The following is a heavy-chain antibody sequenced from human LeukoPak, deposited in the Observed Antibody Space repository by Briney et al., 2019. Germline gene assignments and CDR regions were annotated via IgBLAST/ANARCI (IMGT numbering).Heavy chain of an antibody. Sequence: ASVKVSCKASGYTFTGYYMHWVRQAPGQGLGWMGRINPNSGGTNYAQKFQGRVTMTRDTSISTAYMELSRLRSDDTAVYYCASKYSSGWYDFYYFDYWGQGTLVTVSS. CDR3: ASKYSSGWYDFYYFDY. D-gene: IGHD6-19*01. J-gene: IGHJ4*02. V-gene: IGHV1-2*06. CDR2: INPNSGGT. CDR1: GYTFTGYY.